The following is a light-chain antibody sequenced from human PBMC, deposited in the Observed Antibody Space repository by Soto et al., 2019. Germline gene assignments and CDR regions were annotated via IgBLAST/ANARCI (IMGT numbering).Light chain of an antibody. Sequence: QSVLTQPASVSGSPGQSITISCTGTSSDVGAYNSVCWHQQHPGKAPKLMIYEVSKRPSGVSDRFSASKSGNTASLTISGLQADDEADYYCSSFTRSDTWVFGGGTSSPS. J-gene: IGLJ3*02. CDR1: SSDVGAYNS. V-gene: IGLV2-14*01. CDR2: EVS. CDR3: SSFTRSDTWV.